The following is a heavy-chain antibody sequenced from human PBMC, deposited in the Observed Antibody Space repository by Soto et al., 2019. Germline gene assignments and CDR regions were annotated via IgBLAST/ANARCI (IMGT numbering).Heavy chain of an antibody. CDR2: IDYSGGST. D-gene: IGHD5-18*01. CDR1: GFTFSNYA. V-gene: IGHV3-23*01. J-gene: IGHJ4*02. Sequence: GGSLRLSCAASGFTFSNYAMNWVRRAPGKGLEWVSTIDYSGGSTYHADSVKGRFTISRDNSKSTLYLRVNSLSADDTAVYYCAKDRNGDTPNYFDSWDQGTLVTVSS. CDR3: AKDRNGDTPNYFDS.